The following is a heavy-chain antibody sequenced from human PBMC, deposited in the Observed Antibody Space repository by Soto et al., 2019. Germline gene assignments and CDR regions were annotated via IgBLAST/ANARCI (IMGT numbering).Heavy chain of an antibody. CDR2: VTPSGGST. J-gene: IGHJ2*01. Sequence: QVQLVQSGAEVKKPGASMRVSCKASGYTVSTYYLHWVRQAPGQGLEWMGIVTPSGGSTSYAQKFQGRVTMTRDTSTSTVYMELSSLRSEDTAIYYCARSDDYWYFDLWGRGTLVTVSS. CDR3: ARSDDYWYFDL. V-gene: IGHV1-46*03. CDR1: GYTVSTYY.